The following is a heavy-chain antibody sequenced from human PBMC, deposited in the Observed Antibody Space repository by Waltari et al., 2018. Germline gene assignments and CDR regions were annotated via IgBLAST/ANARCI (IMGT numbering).Heavy chain of an antibody. Sequence: EVQLLESGGGLVQPGGSLRLSCAASGFTFSSYAMSWVRQAPGKGLEWVSAISGSGGSTYYADSVKGRFTISRDNSKNTLYLQMNSLRAEDTAVYYCAKDPDGYNYLVLYAQDDYWGQGTLVTVSS. CDR1: GFTFSSYA. D-gene: IGHD5-12*01. CDR2: ISGSGGST. V-gene: IGHV3-23*01. CDR3: AKDPDGYNYLVLYAQDDY. J-gene: IGHJ4*02.